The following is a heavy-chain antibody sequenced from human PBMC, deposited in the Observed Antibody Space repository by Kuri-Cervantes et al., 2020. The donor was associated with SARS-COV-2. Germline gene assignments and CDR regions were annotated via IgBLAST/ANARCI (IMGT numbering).Heavy chain of an antibody. J-gene: IGHJ5*02. V-gene: IGHV4-34*01. Sequence: ESLKISCAVYGGSFSGYYWSWIRQPPGKGLEWIGEINHSGSTNYNPSLKSRVTISVDTSKNQFSLKLSSVTAADTAVYYCARLGGYDPYNWFDPWGQGTLVTVSS. D-gene: IGHD1-26*01. CDR2: INHSGST. CDR1: GGSFSGYY. CDR3: ARLGGYDPYNWFDP.